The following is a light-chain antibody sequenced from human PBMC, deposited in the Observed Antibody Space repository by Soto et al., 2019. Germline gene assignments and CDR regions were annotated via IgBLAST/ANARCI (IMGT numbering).Light chain of an antibody. CDR1: QTTSPKY. CDR3: QHFGSSPPVI. J-gene: IGKJ5*01. Sequence: EIEVTRSPGTLSLSTGESATLSCRVSQTTSPKYVAWYQQRRGLAPRLLVYGASKRAAGIPDRFRGSGSGSEFSLTISGLEPEDFAVYFCQHFGSSPPVIFGQGTRLEIK. V-gene: IGKV3-20*01. CDR2: GAS.